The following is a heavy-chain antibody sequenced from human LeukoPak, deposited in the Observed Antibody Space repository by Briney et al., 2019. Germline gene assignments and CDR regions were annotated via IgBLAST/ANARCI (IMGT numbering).Heavy chain of an antibody. Sequence: SETLSLTCTVSGGSFSSYYWTWIRQPPGKGLEWIGYIDHSGSTNYNPSLKSRVSISSDTSKNQFSLELSSVTAADTAVYHCARLKATVSIHAYFDSWGQGTLVTVSS. CDR3: ARLKATVSIHAYFDS. D-gene: IGHD4-17*01. J-gene: IGHJ4*02. CDR2: IDHSGST. CDR1: GGSFSSYY. V-gene: IGHV4-59*01.